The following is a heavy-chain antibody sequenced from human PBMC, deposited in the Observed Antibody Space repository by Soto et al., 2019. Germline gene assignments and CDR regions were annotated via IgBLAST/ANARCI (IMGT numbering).Heavy chain of an antibody. Sequence: QVQLVESGGGVVQPGRSLRLSCAASGFTFSSYGMHWVRQAPGKGLEWVAVISYDGSNKYYADSVKGRFTISRDNFKKTLDLRMNSLRAEESAVYDCARSPYSVSYLAYFDYWGQGTLVTVSS. J-gene: IGHJ4*02. V-gene: IGHV3-30*03. CDR2: ISYDGSNK. CDR3: ARSPYSVSYLAYFDY. D-gene: IGHD1-26*01. CDR1: GFTFSSYG.